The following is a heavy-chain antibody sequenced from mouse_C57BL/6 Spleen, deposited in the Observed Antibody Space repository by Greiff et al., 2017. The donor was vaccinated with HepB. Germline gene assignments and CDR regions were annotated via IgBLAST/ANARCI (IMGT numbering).Heavy chain of an antibody. CDR2: ISDGGSYT. J-gene: IGHJ1*03. D-gene: IGHD2-1*01. V-gene: IGHV5-4*01. CDR1: GFTFSSYA. Sequence: EVKVVESGGGLGKPGGSLKLSCAASGFTFSSYAMSWVRQTPEKRLEWVATISDGGSYTYYPDNVKGRFTISRDNAKNNLYLQMSHLKSEDTAMYYCARDHDGNYGYFDVWGTGTTVTVSS. CDR3: ARDHDGNYGYFDV.